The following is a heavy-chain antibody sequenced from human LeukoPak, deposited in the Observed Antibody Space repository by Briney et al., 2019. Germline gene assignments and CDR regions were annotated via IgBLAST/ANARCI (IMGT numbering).Heavy chain of an antibody. CDR2: ISSSSSYI. D-gene: IGHD3-16*01. CDR3: ARVGGVWFDP. Sequence: PGGSLRLSCAASGFTFSSYCMNWVRQAPGKGLEWVSSISSSSSYIYYADSVKGRFTISRDNAKNSLYLQMNSLRAEDTAVYYCARVGGVWFDPWGQGTLVTVSS. J-gene: IGHJ5*02. CDR1: GFTFSSYC. V-gene: IGHV3-21*01.